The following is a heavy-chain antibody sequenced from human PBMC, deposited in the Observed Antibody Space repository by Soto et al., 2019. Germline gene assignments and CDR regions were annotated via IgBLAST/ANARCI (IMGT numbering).Heavy chain of an antibody. J-gene: IGHJ4*02. CDR2: IYYSGST. V-gene: IGHV4-61*01. CDR1: GGSVSSGSYY. Sequence: TSETLSLTCTVSGGSVSSGSYYWSWIRQPPGKGLEWIGYIYYSGSTNYNPSLKSRVTISVDTSKNQFSLKLSSVTAADTAVYYCARVNGAPGGYSYGYGSWLDYWGQGTLVTVSS. CDR3: ARVNGAPGGYSYGYGSWLDY. D-gene: IGHD5-18*01.